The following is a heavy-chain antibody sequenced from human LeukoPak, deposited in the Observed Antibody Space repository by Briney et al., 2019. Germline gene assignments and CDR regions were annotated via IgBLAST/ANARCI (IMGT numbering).Heavy chain of an antibody. Sequence: GGSLRLSCAASGFTFSDYYMSWVRQAPGEGLEWGSYISSSGSNISYAASVKARFTISSANAKNSLYLQMNSLRAEDTAVYYCANAYSRGYSYGIGYWGQGNLVTVSS. CDR2: ISSSGSNI. CDR1: GFTFSDYY. CDR3: ANAYSRGYSYGIGY. J-gene: IGHJ4*02. V-gene: IGHV3-11*01. D-gene: IGHD5-18*01.